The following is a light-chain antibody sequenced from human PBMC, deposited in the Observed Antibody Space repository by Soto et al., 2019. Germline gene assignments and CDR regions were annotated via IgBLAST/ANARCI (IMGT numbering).Light chain of an antibody. CDR3: AAWDDSLNGPYV. V-gene: IGLV1-44*01. Sequence: QSVLTQPPSASGTPGQRVTISCSGSSSNIGSNTVNWYQQLPGTAPKLLIYSNNQRPSGVPVRFSGSKSGTSASLAISGLQSEDEADYYCAAWDDSLNGPYVFGTGTKLTV. J-gene: IGLJ1*01. CDR1: SSNIGSNT. CDR2: SNN.